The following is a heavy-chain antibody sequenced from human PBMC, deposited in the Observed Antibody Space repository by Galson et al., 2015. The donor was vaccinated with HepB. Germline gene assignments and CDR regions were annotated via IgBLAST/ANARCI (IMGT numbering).Heavy chain of an antibody. V-gene: IGHV1-69*04. D-gene: IGHD2/OR15-2a*01. Sequence: SVKVSCKASGGTFSSYAISWVRQAPGQGLEWMGRIIPILGIANYAQKFQGRVTITADKSTSTAYMELSSLRSEDTAVYYCARPTPFSPNRSHPNYYYYGMDVWGQGTTVTVSS. J-gene: IGHJ6*02. CDR1: GGTFSSYA. CDR3: ARPTPFSPNRSHPNYYYYGMDV. CDR2: IIPILGIA.